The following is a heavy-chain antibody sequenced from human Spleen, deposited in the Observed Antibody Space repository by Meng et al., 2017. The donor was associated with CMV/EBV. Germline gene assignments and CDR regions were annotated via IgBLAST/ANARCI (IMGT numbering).Heavy chain of an antibody. CDR1: GFKFSDYY. CDR2: ISGSGTTI. Sequence: GGSLRLSCTASGFKFSDYYMTWIRQAPGKGLEWVAYISGSGTTIYYGDSVKGRFTISRDNAKNSVYLQMNSLRAEDTAVYYCTNTDFWSGLNDDSWGQGTLVTVSS. V-gene: IGHV3-11*04. J-gene: IGHJ4*02. D-gene: IGHD3-3*01. CDR3: TNTDFWSGLNDDS.